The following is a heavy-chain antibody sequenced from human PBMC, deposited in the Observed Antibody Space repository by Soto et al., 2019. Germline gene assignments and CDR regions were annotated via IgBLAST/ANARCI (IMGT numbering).Heavy chain of an antibody. CDR1: GGTFSNYA. J-gene: IGHJ6*02. CDR3: ARVVILVPTASTHYYYHMDV. Sequence: QVQLVQSGAEVRKPGSSVTVSCKASGGTFSNYAVSWVRQAPGQGLEWMGGIIPIVGTGSYAQKFQGRVTITADEPTTTAYMELSSLRFEDTAVYYCARVVILVPTASTHYYYHMDVWGPGTTVTVSS. D-gene: IGHD2-2*01. V-gene: IGHV1-69*01. CDR2: IIPIVGTG.